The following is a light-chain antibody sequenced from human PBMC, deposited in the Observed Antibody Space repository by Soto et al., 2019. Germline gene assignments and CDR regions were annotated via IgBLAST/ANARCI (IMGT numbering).Light chain of an antibody. Sequence: EILMTQSPATLSVSPGERATLSCRASQSISTNLAWYQQTPGQAPRLLMYGASTRATGIPARFSGSGSGTEFTLTISSLQSEDLAVYYCQQYNKWPPGTFGQGTKVETK. J-gene: IGKJ1*01. CDR3: QQYNKWPPGT. CDR2: GAS. V-gene: IGKV3-15*01. CDR1: QSISTN.